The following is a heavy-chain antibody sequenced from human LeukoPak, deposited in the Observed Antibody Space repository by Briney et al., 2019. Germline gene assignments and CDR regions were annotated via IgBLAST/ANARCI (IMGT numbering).Heavy chain of an antibody. CDR3: ARSRIAARTHDAFDI. CDR2: IIPIFSTA. D-gene: IGHD6-6*01. Sequence: AASVKVSCKASGGTFSSYAISWVRQAPGQGLEWMGGIIPIFSTANYAQKFQGRVTVTADESTSTAYMELSSLRSEDTAMYYCARSRIAARTHDAFDIWGQGTMVIVSS. CDR1: GGTFSSYA. V-gene: IGHV1-69*13. J-gene: IGHJ3*02.